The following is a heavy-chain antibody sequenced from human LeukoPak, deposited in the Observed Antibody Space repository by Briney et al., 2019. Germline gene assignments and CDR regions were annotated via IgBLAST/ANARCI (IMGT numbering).Heavy chain of an antibody. CDR1: GYAFTSYA. CDR3: ASLKDYYDSSGYLVTDAFDI. D-gene: IGHD3-22*01. J-gene: IGHJ3*02. V-gene: IGHV1-46*01. CDR2: INPSGGST. Sequence: ASGKVSCKASGYAFTSYAMGWVRQATGQGLEWRGIINPSGGSTSHAQKFQGRVTMTRDMSTSTVYMELRSLKADDTAVYSCASLKDYYDSSGYLVTDAFDIWGQGTMVTVSS.